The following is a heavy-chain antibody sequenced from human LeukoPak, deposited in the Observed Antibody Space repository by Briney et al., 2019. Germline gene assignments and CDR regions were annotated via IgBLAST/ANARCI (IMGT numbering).Heavy chain of an antibody. CDR1: GFTVSSNY. CDR3: ASRATVTTDRFWFDP. CDR2: IYSGGST. Sequence: GSLRLSCAASGFTVSSNYMSWVRQAPGKGLKWVSVIYSGGSTYYADPVKGRFTISRDNSKNTLYLQMNSLRAEDTAVYYCASRATVTTDRFWFDPWGQGTLVTVSS. J-gene: IGHJ5*02. D-gene: IGHD4-11*01. V-gene: IGHV3-53*01.